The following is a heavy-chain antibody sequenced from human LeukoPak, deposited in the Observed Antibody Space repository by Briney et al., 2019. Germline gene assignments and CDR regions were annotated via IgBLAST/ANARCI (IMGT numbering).Heavy chain of an antibody. CDR3: ARVLGSAYYYYMDV. V-gene: IGHV1-18*01. J-gene: IGHJ6*03. Sequence: GASVKVSCTASGYTFTSYGISWVRQAPGQGLEWMGWISAYNGNTNYAQKLQGRVTMTTDTSTSTAYMELRSLRSDDTAVYYCARVLGSAYYYYMDVWGKGTTVTVSS. CDR1: GYTFTSYG. D-gene: IGHD6-25*01. CDR2: ISAYNGNT.